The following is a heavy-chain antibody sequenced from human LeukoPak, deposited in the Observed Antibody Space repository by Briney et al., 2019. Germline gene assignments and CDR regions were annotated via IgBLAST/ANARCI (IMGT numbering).Heavy chain of an antibody. CDR1: GYTFTAHF. CDR2: INPNSGGT. J-gene: IGHJ3*02. CDR3: ARDWAWTTVGATLGI. D-gene: IGHD1-26*01. Sequence: ASVKVSCKASGYTFTAHFMHWVRQAPGQGLEWMGWINPNSGGTNYAQKFQGRVTMTRDTSISKAYMDLSRLRSNDTAIYYCARDWAWTTVGATLGIWGQGTMVTVSS. V-gene: IGHV1-2*02.